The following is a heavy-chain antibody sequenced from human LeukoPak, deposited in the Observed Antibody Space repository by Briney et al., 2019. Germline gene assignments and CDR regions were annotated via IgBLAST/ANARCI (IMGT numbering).Heavy chain of an antibody. CDR2: IYPGDSDT. Sequence: GESLKISCKGSGYSFTNYWIGWVRQMPGKGLEWMGIIYPGDSDTRYSPSFRGQVTISADKSIRTAYLQWSSLRASDTAMYYCARHGQYYYYGMDVWGQGTTVTVSS. V-gene: IGHV5-51*01. CDR3: ARHGQYYYYGMDV. CDR1: GYSFTNYW. J-gene: IGHJ6*02.